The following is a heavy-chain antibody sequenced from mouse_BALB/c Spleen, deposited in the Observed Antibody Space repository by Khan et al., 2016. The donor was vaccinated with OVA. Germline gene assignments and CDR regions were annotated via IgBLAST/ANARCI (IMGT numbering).Heavy chain of an antibody. CDR3: TRKYYYDYDPFPY. CDR2: ITYSGNN. V-gene: IGHV3-2*02. Sequence: VQLQQSGPGLVQPSQSLSLTCTVTGSSFTSYSAWNVLRPFPGNKLECIRYITYSGNNRYKPSLESPVTITLDISKNQFVLQLNSVTNEDTATYYGTRKYYYDYDPFPYWGQGTLVTVSA. D-gene: IGHD2-4*01. CDR1: GSSFTSYSA. J-gene: IGHJ3*01.